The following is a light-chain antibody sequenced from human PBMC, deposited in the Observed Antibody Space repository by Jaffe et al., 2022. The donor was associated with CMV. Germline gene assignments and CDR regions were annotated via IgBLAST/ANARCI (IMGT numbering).Light chain of an antibody. CDR2: KAS. V-gene: IGKV1-5*03. CDR3: QQYSTYWT. J-gene: IGKJ1*01. Sequence: DIQMTQSPSTLSASVGDRVTITCRASQSISDWLAWYQQKPGKAPKFLIYKASNLESGVPSRFSGSGSGTEFTLTISSLQPDDFATYYCQQYSTYWTFGQGTKVEIK. CDR1: QSISDW.